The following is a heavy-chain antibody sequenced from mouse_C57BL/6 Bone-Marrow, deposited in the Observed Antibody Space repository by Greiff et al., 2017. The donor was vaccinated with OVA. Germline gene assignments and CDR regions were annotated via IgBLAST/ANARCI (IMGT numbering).Heavy chain of an antibody. CDR2: ISDGGSYT. Sequence: EVQLVESGGGLVKPGGSLKLSCAASGFTFSSYAMSWVRQTPEKRLEWVATISDGGSYTYYPDNVKGRFTISRDNAKNNLYLQMSHLKSEDTAMYYCARDESSNESYAMDYWGQGTSVTVSS. CDR3: ARDESSNESYAMDY. J-gene: IGHJ4*01. CDR1: GFTFSSYA. D-gene: IGHD1-1*01. V-gene: IGHV5-4*01.